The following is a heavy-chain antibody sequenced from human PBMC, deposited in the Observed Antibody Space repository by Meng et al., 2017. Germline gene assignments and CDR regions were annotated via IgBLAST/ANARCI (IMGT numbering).Heavy chain of an antibody. V-gene: IGHV2-5*02. D-gene: IGHD1-14*01. CDR1: GFPLSTSGVG. J-gene: IGHJ4*02. CDR2: IYWDDDK. Sequence: IPLKESGPSLVKPNQTLTLTCTFSGFPLSTSGVGVGWIRQPPGKALDWLALIYWDDDKRYSPSLKSRLTITKDTSKNQVVLTMTNMDPVDTATYYCAHRQGNTEDFDYWGQGTLVTVSS. CDR3: AHRQGNTEDFDY.